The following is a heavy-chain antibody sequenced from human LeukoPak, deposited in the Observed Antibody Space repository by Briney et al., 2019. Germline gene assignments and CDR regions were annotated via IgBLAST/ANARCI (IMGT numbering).Heavy chain of an antibody. D-gene: IGHD6-6*01. CDR3: ARDIGTAAPTLFGY. Sequence: PSETLSLTCTVSGGSISSGGYYWSWIRQPPGKGLEWIGYIYHSGSTYYNPSLKSRVTISVDRSKNQFSLKLSSVTAADTAVYYCARDIGTAAPTLFGYWGQGTLVTVSS. J-gene: IGHJ4*02. V-gene: IGHV4-30-2*01. CDR2: IYHSGST. CDR1: GGSISSGGYY.